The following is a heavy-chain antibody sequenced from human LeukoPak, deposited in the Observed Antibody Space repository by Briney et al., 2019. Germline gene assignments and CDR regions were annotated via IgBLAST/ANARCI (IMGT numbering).Heavy chain of an antibody. CDR1: GGTFSSYA. V-gene: IGHV1-69*05. D-gene: IGHD5-24*01. CDR3: ARDPGGYNPYYFDY. CDR2: IIPIFGTA. Sequence: SVKVSCKASGGTFSSYAISWVRQAPGQGLEWMGRIIPIFGTANYAQKFQGRVTITTDESTSTAYMELSSLRSEDTAVYYCARDPGGYNPYYFDYWGQGTLVTISS. J-gene: IGHJ4*02.